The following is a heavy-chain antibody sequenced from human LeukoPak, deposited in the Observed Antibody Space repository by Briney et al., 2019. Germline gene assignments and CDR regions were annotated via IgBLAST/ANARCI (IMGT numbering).Heavy chain of an antibody. CDR2: ISWNSGSI. Sequence: GRSLRLSCAASGFTFDDYAMHWVRQAPGKGLEWVSGISWNSGSIGYADSVKGRFTISRDNAKNSLYLQMNSLRAEDTALYYCARDHRPYGSSPHFDYWGQGTLVTVSS. CDR3: ARDHRPYGSSPHFDY. V-gene: IGHV3-9*01. D-gene: IGHD6-6*01. CDR1: GFTFDDYA. J-gene: IGHJ4*02.